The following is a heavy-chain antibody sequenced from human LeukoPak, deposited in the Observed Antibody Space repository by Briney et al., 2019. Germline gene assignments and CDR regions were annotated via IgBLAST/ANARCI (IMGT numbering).Heavy chain of an antibody. CDR1: GFTFSSYA. V-gene: IGHV3-30-3*01. CDR2: ISYDGSNK. D-gene: IGHD4-17*01. Sequence: GGSLRLSCAASGFTFSSYAMHWVRQAPGKGLEWVAVISYDGSNKYYADSVKGRFTISRDNSKSTLYLQMNSLRAEDTAVYYCARDGGDYVLAYWGQGTLVTVSS. J-gene: IGHJ4*02. CDR3: ARDGGDYVLAY.